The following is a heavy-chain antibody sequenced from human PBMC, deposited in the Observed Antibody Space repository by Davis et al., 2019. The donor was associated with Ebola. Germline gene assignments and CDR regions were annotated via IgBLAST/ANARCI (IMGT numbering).Heavy chain of an antibody. CDR3: ARLYYYGSGYAFDI. CDR1: GFTFSSYW. Sequence: ESLKISCAASGFTFSSYWMHWVRQAPGKGLVWVSRINSDGSSTSYADSVKGRFTIPRDNAKNTLYLQMNSLRAEDTAVYYCARLYYYGSGYAFDIWGQGTMVTVSS. D-gene: IGHD3-10*01. J-gene: IGHJ3*02. CDR2: INSDGSST. V-gene: IGHV3-74*01.